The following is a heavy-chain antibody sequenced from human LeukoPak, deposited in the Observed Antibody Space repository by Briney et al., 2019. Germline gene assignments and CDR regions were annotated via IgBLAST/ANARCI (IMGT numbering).Heavy chain of an antibody. CDR2: INPSGGST. J-gene: IGHJ4*02. CDR3: ASPERQLWLLDY. V-gene: IGHV1-46*01. D-gene: IGHD5-18*01. CDR1: GYTFTSYY. Sequence: GASVKVSCKASGYTFTSYYMHWVRQAPGQGLEWMGIINPSGGSTSYAQKFQGRVTMTRDTSTSTVYMELSSLRSEDTAVYYCASPERQLWLLDYWGQGTLVTASS.